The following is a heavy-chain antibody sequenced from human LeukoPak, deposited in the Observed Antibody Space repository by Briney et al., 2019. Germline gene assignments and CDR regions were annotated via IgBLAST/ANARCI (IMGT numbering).Heavy chain of an antibody. CDR2: FSGSGGST. Sequence: GGSLRLSCAASGFTFISYAMSWVRQAPGKGLEWVSAFSGSGGSTYYADSVKGRFTISRDNSKNPLYLQMNRLRAEDTAVYYCAKILEWFLSDAFDIWGQGTMVTVSS. CDR3: AKILEWFLSDAFDI. V-gene: IGHV3-23*01. CDR1: GFTFISYA. J-gene: IGHJ3*02. D-gene: IGHD3-3*01.